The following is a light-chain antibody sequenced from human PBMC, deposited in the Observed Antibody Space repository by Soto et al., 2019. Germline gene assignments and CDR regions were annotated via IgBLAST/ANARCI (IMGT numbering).Light chain of an antibody. V-gene: IGKV3-15*01. CDR3: QQYNNWPLT. Sequence: DIVMTQSPSTLSASLGERATLSCRASQSVSSYLAWYQQKPGQAPRLLIYGASTLATGIPARFSGSGSGTEFTLTISSLQSEDFAVYSCQQYNNWPLTFGQGTKVEIK. J-gene: IGKJ1*01. CDR1: QSVSSY. CDR2: GAS.